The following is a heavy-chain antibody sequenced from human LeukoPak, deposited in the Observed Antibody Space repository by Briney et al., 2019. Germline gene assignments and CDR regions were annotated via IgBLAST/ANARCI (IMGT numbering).Heavy chain of an antibody. J-gene: IGHJ6*03. CDR3: ATGVVVPAASSIVHYSYYMDV. V-gene: IGHV3-15*01. CDR2: IKSKTDGETT. Sequence: PGGSLRLSCAASGFTFKNAWMSWVRQTPGKGLEWLGRIKSKTDGETTDYAAPVQGRFTISRDDSKNTLSLQMNSLKTEDSAVYYCATGVVVPAASSIVHYSYYMDVWGKGTTVTVS. D-gene: IGHD2-2*01. CDR1: GFTFKNAW.